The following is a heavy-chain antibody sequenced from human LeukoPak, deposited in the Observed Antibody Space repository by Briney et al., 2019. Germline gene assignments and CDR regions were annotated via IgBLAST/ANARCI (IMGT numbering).Heavy chain of an antibody. Sequence: SETLSLTCTVSGDSIYSSHWTWIRQPAGKGLEWIGRVYTSGNTKYNPSLKSRVTISVDKSKNQFSLKVNSVTAADTAVYYCERDQTATGYFDYWGQGVLVTVSS. V-gene: IGHV4-4*07. J-gene: IGHJ4*02. D-gene: IGHD2-21*02. CDR1: GDSIYSSH. CDR3: ERDQTATGYFDY. CDR2: VYTSGNT.